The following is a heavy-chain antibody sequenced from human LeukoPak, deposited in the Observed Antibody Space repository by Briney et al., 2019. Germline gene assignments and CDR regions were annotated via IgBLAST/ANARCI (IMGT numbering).Heavy chain of an antibody. CDR1: GYSFTSYW. D-gene: IGHD3-10*01. V-gene: IGHV5-51*01. CDR3: ASPVWFGDYYFDY. J-gene: IGHJ4*02. CDR2: ICPGDSDT. Sequence: GESLKISCKGSGYSFTSYWIGWVRQMPGKGLEWMGIICPGDSDTRYSPSFQGQVTISADKSISTAYLQWSSLKASDTAMYYCASPVWFGDYYFDYWGQGTLVTVSS.